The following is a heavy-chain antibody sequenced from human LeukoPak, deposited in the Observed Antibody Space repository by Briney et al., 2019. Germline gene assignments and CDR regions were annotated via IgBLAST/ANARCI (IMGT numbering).Heavy chain of an antibody. J-gene: IGHJ4*02. V-gene: IGHV1-8*03. Sequence: ASVKVSCKASGYTFTSYDINWVRQATGQGLEWMGWMNPNSGNTGYAQKFQGRVTITRNTSISTAYMELSSLRSEDTAVYYCSAAAGWDRVLDYWGQGTLVTVSS. CDR2: MNPNSGNT. CDR3: SAAAGWDRVLDY. D-gene: IGHD6-13*01. CDR1: GYTFTSYD.